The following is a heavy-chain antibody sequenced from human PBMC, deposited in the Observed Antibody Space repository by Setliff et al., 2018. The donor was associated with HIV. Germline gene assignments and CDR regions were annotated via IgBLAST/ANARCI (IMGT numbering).Heavy chain of an antibody. CDR2: MYADAKT. CDR1: GFPVSNNY. J-gene: IGHJ6*02. CDR3: ATVGFSRTYYATPYFYGLDV. V-gene: IGHV3-66*01. Sequence: GSLRLSCAASGFPVSNNYVSWVRQAPGKGLEWVSIMYADAKTYYADSVKGRFIISRDNSRNTLYLQMNRLRPEDTALYYCATVGFSRTYYATPYFYGLDVWGPGTTVTVSS. D-gene: IGHD1-26*01.